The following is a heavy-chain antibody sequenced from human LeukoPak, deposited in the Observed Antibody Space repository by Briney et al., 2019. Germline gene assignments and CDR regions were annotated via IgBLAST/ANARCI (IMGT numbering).Heavy chain of an antibody. V-gene: IGHV3-30*04. Sequence: PGGSLRLSCAASRFPFSNYPMHWVRQAPGKGLEWVAVISYDGSNKYYADSVKGRFTISRDNSKNTLYLQMNSLRAEDTAVYYCAKASAGTCSHARCYHFDQWGQGTPVTVSS. CDR2: ISYDGSNK. CDR1: RFPFSNYP. D-gene: IGHD2-15*01. J-gene: IGHJ4*02. CDR3: AKASAGTCSHARCYHFDQ.